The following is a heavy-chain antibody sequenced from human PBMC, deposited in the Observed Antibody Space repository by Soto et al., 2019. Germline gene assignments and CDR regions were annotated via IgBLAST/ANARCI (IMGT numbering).Heavy chain of an antibody. CDR1: GFTFSRYG. V-gene: IGHV3-30*18. J-gene: IGHJ4*02. CDR3: AKGATPKPIVVVVAANDY. CDR2: ISYDGSNK. D-gene: IGHD2-15*01. Sequence: PGGSLRLSCAASGFTFSRYGMHGVRQAPGKGLEWVAVISYDGSNKYYADSVKGRFTISRDNSKNTLYLQMNSLRAEDTAVYYCAKGATPKPIVVVVAANDYWGQGTLVTVSS.